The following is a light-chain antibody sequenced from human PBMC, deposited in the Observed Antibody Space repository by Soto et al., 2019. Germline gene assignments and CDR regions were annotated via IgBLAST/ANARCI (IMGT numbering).Light chain of an antibody. J-gene: IGKJ1*01. CDR3: QQSYSSPPT. V-gene: IGKV1-39*01. Sequence: DIQMTQSPSSLSASVGDRVTITCRASQSISGYLNWYQQKPGKAPKLLIYAASSLQSGVPSRFSGSGSGTDFTLTISSLQPEDVATYYCQQSYSSPPTFGQGTKVDIK. CDR1: QSISGY. CDR2: AAS.